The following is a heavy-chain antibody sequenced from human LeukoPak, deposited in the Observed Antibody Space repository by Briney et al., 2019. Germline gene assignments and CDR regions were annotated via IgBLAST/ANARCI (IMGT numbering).Heavy chain of an antibody. J-gene: IGHJ4*02. Sequence: GESLGISCKGSGXSFTSYWISWVRQMPGKGLEWMGRIDPSDSYTNYSPSFQGHVTISADKSISTAYLQWSSLKASDTAMYYCARWTSYYDFWSGYFDYWGQGTLVTVSS. CDR3: ARWTSYYDFWSGYFDY. CDR2: IDPSDSYT. V-gene: IGHV5-10-1*01. CDR1: GXSFTSYW. D-gene: IGHD3-3*01.